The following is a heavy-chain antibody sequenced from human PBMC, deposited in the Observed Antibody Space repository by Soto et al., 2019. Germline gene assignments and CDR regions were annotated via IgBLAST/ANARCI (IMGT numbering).Heavy chain of an antibody. J-gene: IGHJ4*02. D-gene: IGHD5-12*01. Sequence: SGPTLVKPTQTLTLTCTFSGFSLSTSGVGVGWIRQPPGKALEWLALIYWDDDKRYSPSLKNRLTITKDTSKNQVVLTMTNMDPVDTATYYCAHMPVEMATMGFDYWGQGTLVTVSS. V-gene: IGHV2-5*02. CDR1: GFSLSTSGVG. CDR3: AHMPVEMATMGFDY. CDR2: IYWDDDK.